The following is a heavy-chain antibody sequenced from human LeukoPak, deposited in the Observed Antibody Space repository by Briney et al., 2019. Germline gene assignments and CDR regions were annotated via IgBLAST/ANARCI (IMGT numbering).Heavy chain of an antibody. V-gene: IGHV3-21*01. CDR3: ARPTTVTTISADAFDI. D-gene: IGHD4-17*01. J-gene: IGHJ3*02. CDR2: ISSGGTYK. Sequence: GGFLRLSCAASGFTFSDYTMNWVRQAPGKGLEWVSSISSGGTYKYYADSVKGRFTISRDNAQNSLYLQMNSLRAEDSSVYYCARPTTVTTISADAFDIWGQGTMVTVSS. CDR1: GFTFSDYT.